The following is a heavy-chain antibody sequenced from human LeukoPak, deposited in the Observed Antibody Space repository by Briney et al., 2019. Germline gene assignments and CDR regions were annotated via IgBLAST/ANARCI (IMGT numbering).Heavy chain of an antibody. J-gene: IGHJ4*02. Sequence: GGSLRLSCAASGFTFSSYAMSWVRQAPGKGLEWVSGISGSAGSTYYADSVKGRFTISRDNSKNTLYLQMNSLRAEDTAVYYCAKDAAAAVNAFAYWGQGTLVTVSS. CDR2: ISGSAGST. D-gene: IGHD6-13*01. CDR3: AKDAAAAVNAFAY. CDR1: GFTFSSYA. V-gene: IGHV3-23*01.